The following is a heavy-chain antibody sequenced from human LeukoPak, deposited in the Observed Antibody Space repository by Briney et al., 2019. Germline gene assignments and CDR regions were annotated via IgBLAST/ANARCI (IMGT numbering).Heavy chain of an antibody. D-gene: IGHD3-16*01. CDR2: ISGSGGST. V-gene: IGHV3-23*01. J-gene: IGHJ4*02. CDR3: AKDLRGNPLDYFDY. CDR1: GFTFGSYA. Sequence: GGSLRFSCAASGFTFGSYAMSWVRQAPGKGMEWVSAISGSGGSTYYADSVKGRFTISRDNSKDTLYLQMNSLRAEDTAVYYCAKDLRGNPLDYFDYWGQGTLVTVSS.